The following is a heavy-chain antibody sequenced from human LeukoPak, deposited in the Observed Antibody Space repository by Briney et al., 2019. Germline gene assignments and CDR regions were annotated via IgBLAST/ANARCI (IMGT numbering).Heavy chain of an antibody. CDR1: GYTFTSYA. CDR3: ARDGNDYGDYVGWFDP. V-gene: IGHV1-3*01. Sequence: GASVKVSCKASGYTFTSYAMHWVRQAPGQRLEWMGWINAGNGNTKYSQKFQGRVTITRDTSASTAYMELSSLRSEDTAVYYCARDGNDYGDYVGWFDPWGQGTQVTVSS. CDR2: INAGNGNT. D-gene: IGHD4-17*01. J-gene: IGHJ5*02.